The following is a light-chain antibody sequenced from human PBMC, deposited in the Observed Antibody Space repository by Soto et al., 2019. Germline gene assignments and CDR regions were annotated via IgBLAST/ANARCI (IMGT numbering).Light chain of an antibody. Sequence: QSVLTQPPSVSGAPGQRVTISCTGSSSNIGAGYNVHWYQQVPGTAPKLLIYGDSNRPSGVPDRFSGSKSGTSASRAITGLQAEDEADYYCQSYDSSLSGWLFGGGTKLTVL. J-gene: IGLJ3*02. CDR2: GDS. CDR3: QSYDSSLSGWL. CDR1: SSNIGAGYN. V-gene: IGLV1-40*01.